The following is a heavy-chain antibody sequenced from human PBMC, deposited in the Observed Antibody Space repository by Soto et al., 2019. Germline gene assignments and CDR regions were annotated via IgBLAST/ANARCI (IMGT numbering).Heavy chain of an antibody. Sequence: QVQLQESGPGLVKPSETLSLTCTVSGGSISSYYWSWIRQPPGKGLEWIGYIYYSGSTNYKPSLKSRVTISVDTSKNQFSLKLSSVTAADTAVYYFAGGYSYDYWGQGTLVTVSS. V-gene: IGHV4-59*01. D-gene: IGHD5-18*01. CDR2: IYYSGST. CDR1: GGSISSYY. CDR3: AGGYSYDY. J-gene: IGHJ4*02.